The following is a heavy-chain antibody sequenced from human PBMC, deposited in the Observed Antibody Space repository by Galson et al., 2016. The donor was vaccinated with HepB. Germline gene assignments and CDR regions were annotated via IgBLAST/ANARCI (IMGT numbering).Heavy chain of an antibody. Sequence: SVKVSCKASGGTFSSYTVDWVRQAPGQGLEWMGRITPILLTTNYAQKFQGRVTLTADKSTTTAYMELSSLRSEDTAIYYCARLNTYKNFGVDPWGQGTLVTVSS. V-gene: IGHV1-69*08. CDR2: ITPILLTT. CDR3: ARLNTYKNFGVDP. J-gene: IGHJ5*02. CDR1: GGTFSSYT. D-gene: IGHD3-3*02.